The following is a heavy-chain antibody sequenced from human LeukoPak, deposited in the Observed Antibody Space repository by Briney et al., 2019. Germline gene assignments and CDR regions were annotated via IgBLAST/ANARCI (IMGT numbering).Heavy chain of an antibody. D-gene: IGHD3-22*01. CDR2: IYHSGST. CDR3: ARGESTMKAFDY. Sequence: PSETLSLTCTVSASSISSSYYWGWIRQPPGKGLEWIGSIYHSGSTSYKPSLKSRVTMSVDASKNQFSLKLSSVTAADTAVYYCARGESTMKAFDYWGQGTLVTVSS. V-gene: IGHV4-38-2*02. CDR1: ASSISSSYY. J-gene: IGHJ4*02.